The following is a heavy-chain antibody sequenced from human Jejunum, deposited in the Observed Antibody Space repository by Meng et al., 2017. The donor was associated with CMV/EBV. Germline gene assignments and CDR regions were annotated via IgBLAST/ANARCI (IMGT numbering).Heavy chain of an antibody. CDR3: AKDQVIVGATIRMDV. Sequence: GFTFSSCGMPWVRLAPNKGLEWVAFIQYDGSSDKYVDSVKGRFTTLRDNSKNTLYLQMNSLRAEDTAVYYCAKDQVIVGATIRMDVWGQGTTVTVSS. D-gene: IGHD1-26*01. CDR2: IQYDGSSD. CDR1: GFTFSSCG. V-gene: IGHV3-30*02. J-gene: IGHJ6*02.